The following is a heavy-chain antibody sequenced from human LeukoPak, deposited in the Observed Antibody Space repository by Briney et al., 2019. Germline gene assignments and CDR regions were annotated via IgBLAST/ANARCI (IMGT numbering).Heavy chain of an antibody. V-gene: IGHV4-4*07. J-gene: IGHJ4*02. CDR3: ARDQYYYDSSGYLTFDY. Sequence: PSETLSPTCTVSGVSISSYYWSWIRQPAGKGLEWIGRIHTSGSTNYNPSLKSRVAMSVDTSKNQFSLKLSSVTAADTAVYYCARDQYYYDSSGYLTFDYWGQGTLVTVSS. CDR1: GVSISSYY. D-gene: IGHD3-22*01. CDR2: IHTSGST.